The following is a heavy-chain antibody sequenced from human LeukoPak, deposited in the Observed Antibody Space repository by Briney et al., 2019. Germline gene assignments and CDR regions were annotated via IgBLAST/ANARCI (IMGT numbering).Heavy chain of an antibody. CDR2: IYYSGST. V-gene: IGHV4-59*12. J-gene: IGHJ5*02. D-gene: IGHD2-15*01. CDR3: AAIVVVANWFDP. Sequence: PSETLSLTCTVSGGSISSYYWSWIRQPPGKGLEWIGYIYYSGSTNYNPSLKSRVTISVDTSKNQFSLKLSSVTAADTAVYYCAAIVVVANWFDPWGQGTLVTVSS. CDR1: GGSISSYY.